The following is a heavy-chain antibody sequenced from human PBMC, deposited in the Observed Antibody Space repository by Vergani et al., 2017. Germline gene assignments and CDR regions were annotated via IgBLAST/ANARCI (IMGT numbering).Heavy chain of an antibody. Sequence: QVQLVESGGGLVKPGGSLRLSCAASGFTFSDYYMSWIRQAPGKGLEWVSYISSSGSTIYYADSVKGRSTISRDNAKNSLYLQMNSLRAEDTAVYYCARSVGYCSSTSCYIIPYYYYYMDVWGKGTTVTVSS. D-gene: IGHD2-2*02. V-gene: IGHV3-11*01. CDR2: ISSSGSTI. J-gene: IGHJ6*03. CDR3: ARSVGYCSSTSCYIIPYYYYYMDV. CDR1: GFTFSDYY.